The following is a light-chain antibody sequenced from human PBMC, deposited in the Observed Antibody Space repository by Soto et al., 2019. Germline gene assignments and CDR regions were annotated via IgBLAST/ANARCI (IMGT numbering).Light chain of an antibody. CDR1: SSDVGAYNY. J-gene: IGLJ2*01. CDR2: EVS. CDR3: SSYASISTRVV. V-gene: IGLV2-14*01. Sequence: QSALTQPASVSGSPGQSITISCTGTSSDVGAYNYVSWYQQHPGKAPQLMIYEVSNRPSGVSNRFSGSKSGNTASLTISGLQAEDEADYYCSSYASISTRVVFGGGTQLTVL.